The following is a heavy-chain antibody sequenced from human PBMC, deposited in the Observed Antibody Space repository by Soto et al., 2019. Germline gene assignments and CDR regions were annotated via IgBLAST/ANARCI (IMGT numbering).Heavy chain of an antibody. CDR2: ISGGGSDT. J-gene: IGHJ6*03. CDR1: GFTFSSHG. V-gene: IGHV3-23*01. Sequence: GGSLRLSCAASGFTFSSHGMSWVRQAPGKGLEWVSIISGGGSDTYYADSVKGRFSISRDNSKNTLYPQMNSLRAEDTAVYYCAKGAVSFYKLVSYYCYMDVWGKGTTVTVSS. CDR3: AKGAVSFYKLVSYYCYMDV. D-gene: IGHD3-10*01.